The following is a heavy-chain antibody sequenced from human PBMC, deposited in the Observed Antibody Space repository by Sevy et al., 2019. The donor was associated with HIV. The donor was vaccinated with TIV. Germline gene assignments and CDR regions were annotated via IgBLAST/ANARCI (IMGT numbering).Heavy chain of an antibody. CDR1: GFIFSSYE. D-gene: IGHD4-17*01. CDR3: ARDLPPSATTVSHFDY. Sequence: GGSLRLSCVASGFIFSSYEMNWVRQAPGKGLEWVSYITNSGSSVYYSDSVRGRFTISRDNAKNSLFLQMNSLRAEVTALYYCARDLPPSATTVSHFDYWGRGTLVTVSS. CDR2: ITNSGSSV. J-gene: IGHJ4*02. V-gene: IGHV3-48*03.